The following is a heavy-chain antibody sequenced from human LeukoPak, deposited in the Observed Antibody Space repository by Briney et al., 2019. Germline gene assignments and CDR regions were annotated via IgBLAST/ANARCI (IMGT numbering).Heavy chain of an antibody. CDR3: AKDASGYDDPTDFDY. CDR1: GFTFSSYS. J-gene: IGHJ4*02. CDR2: ISSSSSYI. Sequence: PGGSLRLSCAASGFTFSSYSMNWVRQAPGKGLEWVSSISSSSSYIYYADSVKGRFTISRDNSKNTLYLQMNSLRAEDTAVYYCAKDASGYDDPTDFDYWGQGTLVTVSS. V-gene: IGHV3-21*04. D-gene: IGHD5-12*01.